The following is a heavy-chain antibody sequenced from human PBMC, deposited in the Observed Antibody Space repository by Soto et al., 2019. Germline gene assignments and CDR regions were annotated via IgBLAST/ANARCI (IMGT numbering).Heavy chain of an antibody. V-gene: IGHV4-59*01. D-gene: IGHD3-3*01. CDR2: IYYSGST. J-gene: IGHJ5*02. CDR3: ASFLEWCAPCSNWFDP. CDR1: GGSISSYY. Sequence: PSETLSLTCTVSGGSISSYYWSWIRQPPGKGLEWIGYIYYSGSTNYNPSLKSRVTISVDTSKNQFSLKLSAVTAADTAVYYGASFLEWCAPCSNWFDPRAQGTSVPVSS.